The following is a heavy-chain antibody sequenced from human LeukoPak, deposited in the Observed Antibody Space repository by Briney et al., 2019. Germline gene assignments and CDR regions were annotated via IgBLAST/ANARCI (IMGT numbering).Heavy chain of an antibody. D-gene: IGHD5-12*01. CDR2: TNPSGGST. CDR1: GYSFTSYY. Sequence: GASVKVSCKASGYSFTSYYIYWVRQAPGQGLEWMGMTNPSGGSTDYAQSFQGRVTVTRDTSTNTVYLELSSLRFDDTAVYFCARAWSSGYAFDYWGQGTLVTVSS. J-gene: IGHJ4*02. V-gene: IGHV1-46*01. CDR3: ARAWSSGYAFDY.